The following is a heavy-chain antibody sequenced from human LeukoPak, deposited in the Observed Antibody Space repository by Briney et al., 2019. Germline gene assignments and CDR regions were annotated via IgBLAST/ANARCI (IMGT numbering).Heavy chain of an antibody. J-gene: IGHJ4*02. Sequence: GGSLRLSCAASGFTFSSYGMHWVRQAPGKGLEWVATIRYDGTEKHYAEFLTGRFTVSRDNSKNTLYLEMNSLKAEDTAVYYCAREAWDLTGRAPVIWGQGTRVTVSS. CDR2: IRYDGTEK. V-gene: IGHV3-30*02. D-gene: IGHD1-14*01. CDR1: GFTFSSYG. CDR3: AREAWDLTGRAPVI.